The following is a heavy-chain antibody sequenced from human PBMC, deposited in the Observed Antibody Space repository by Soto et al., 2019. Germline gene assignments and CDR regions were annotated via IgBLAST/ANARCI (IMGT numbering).Heavy chain of an antibody. V-gene: IGHV3-30-3*01. CDR2: ISYDGSNK. J-gene: IGHJ4*02. CDR3: ASEYYYDSSGYSLSD. D-gene: IGHD3-22*01. Sequence: QVQLVESGGGVVQPGRSLRLSCAASGFTFSRNAMHWVRQAPGKGLEWVAVISYDGSNKYYADSVKGRFTISRDNSKNTLYLQMNGLRAEDTAVYYCASEYYYDSSGYSLSDWGQGTLVTVSS. CDR1: GFTFSRNA.